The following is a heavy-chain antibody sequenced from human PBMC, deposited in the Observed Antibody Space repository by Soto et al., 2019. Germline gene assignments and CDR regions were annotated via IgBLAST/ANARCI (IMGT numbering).Heavy chain of an antibody. V-gene: IGHV4-39*01. CDR3: ATLPDWGSGSN. J-gene: IGHJ4*02. Sequence: QLQLQESGPGLVKPSETLSLTCTVSGGSIRSSSYYWGWIRQSPGRGLEWIGNIYYSGNTYYNSSLKSRVTISIDTSKNQFSLNLSAVTAADTAVYYCATLPDWGSGSNCGQGTLVTVSS. CDR2: IYYSGNT. CDR1: GGSIRSSSYY. D-gene: IGHD3-10*01.